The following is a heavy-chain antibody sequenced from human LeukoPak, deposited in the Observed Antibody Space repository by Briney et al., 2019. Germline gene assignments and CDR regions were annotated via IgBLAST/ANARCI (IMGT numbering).Heavy chain of an antibody. CDR1: GFTFSTSA. CDR2: INNVRSHI. D-gene: IGHD5-24*01. CDR3: AKEPVEMATLNSFNY. Sequence: PGGSLRLSCAASGFTFSTSAMNWVRQAPGKGLEWVSSINNVRSHIYYADSVKGRFTISRDNSKNTLYLQMNSLRAEDTAVYYCAKEPVEMATLNSFNYWGQGTLVTVSS. J-gene: IGHJ4*02. V-gene: IGHV3-21*01.